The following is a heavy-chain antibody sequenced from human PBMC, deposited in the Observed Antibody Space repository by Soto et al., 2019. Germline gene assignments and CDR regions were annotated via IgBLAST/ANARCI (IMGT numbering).Heavy chain of an antibody. Sequence: QVQLQESGPGLVKPSQTLSLTCTVSGGSISSGGYYWSWIRQHPGKGLEWIGYIYYSGSTYYNPSLKSRVTXXVXTXXNQFSLKLSSVTAADTAVYYCARSPSRFGGYWFDPWGQGTLVTVSS. CDR3: ARSPSRFGGYWFDP. CDR2: IYYSGST. D-gene: IGHD3-10*01. V-gene: IGHV4-31*03. J-gene: IGHJ5*02. CDR1: GGSISSGGYY.